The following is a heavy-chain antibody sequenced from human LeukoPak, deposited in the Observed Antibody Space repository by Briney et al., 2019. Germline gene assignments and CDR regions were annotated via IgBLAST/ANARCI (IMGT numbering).Heavy chain of an antibody. D-gene: IGHD6-19*01. CDR2: VGISGDT. Sequence: HPGGSLRLSCAASGFTFRSYDMHWVRQVTGKGLEWVSAVGISGDTYYAGSVKGRFTISRENAKNSLYLQMNSLTAGDTAVYYCVRGGIQVSGIDEIDYWGQGTLVTVSS. V-gene: IGHV3-13*01. CDR1: GFTFRSYD. CDR3: VRGGIQVSGIDEIDY. J-gene: IGHJ4*02.